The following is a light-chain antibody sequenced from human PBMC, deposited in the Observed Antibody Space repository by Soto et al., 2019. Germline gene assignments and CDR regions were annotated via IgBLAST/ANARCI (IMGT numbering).Light chain of an antibody. CDR1: QSVSSNY. V-gene: IGKV3-20*01. CDR2: GAS. J-gene: IGKJ3*01. Sequence: EIVLTQSPGTLSLSPGERATLSCSASQSVSSNYVAWYQQKPGQAPRLLIYGASSRATGIPDRFSGSGSGTDFTITISSLEPEDFAVYYCQQYGSSPLFAFGPGTEVDLK. CDR3: QQYGSSPLFA.